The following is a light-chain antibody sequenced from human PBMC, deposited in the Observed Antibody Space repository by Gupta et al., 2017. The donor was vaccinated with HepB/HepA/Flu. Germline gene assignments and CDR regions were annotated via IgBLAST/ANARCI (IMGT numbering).Light chain of an antibody. Sequence: DIVMTQTPLSSPVTLGQPASISCRSSQSLVYRDGKTYLSWLQQRPGQPPRLLIYPISNRFSGVPDRFSGSGAGTDFTLKISRVEIEDVGVYYCMQGTQFHTFGQGTKLEIK. V-gene: IGKV2-24*01. CDR3: MQGTQFHT. J-gene: IGKJ2*01. CDR1: QSLVYRDGKTY. CDR2: PIS.